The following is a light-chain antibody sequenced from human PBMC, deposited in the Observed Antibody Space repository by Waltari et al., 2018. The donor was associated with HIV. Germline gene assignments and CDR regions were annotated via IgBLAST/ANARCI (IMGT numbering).Light chain of an antibody. Sequence: QSALTQPRSVSGSPGQSVTISCTGTSGGFSNYNYVSWYQQHPGKAPKLIIYDVLMRPSGVPDRFSGSKSGNTASLTISGLQADDEADYYCCSYGGTWTNVVFGGGTELTVL. J-gene: IGLJ2*01. CDR2: DVL. V-gene: IGLV2-11*01. CDR1: SGGFSNYNY. CDR3: CSYGGTWTNVV.